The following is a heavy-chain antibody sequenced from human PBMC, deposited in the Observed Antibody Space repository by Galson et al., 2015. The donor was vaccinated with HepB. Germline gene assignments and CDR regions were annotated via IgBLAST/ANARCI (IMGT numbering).Heavy chain of an antibody. CDR3: ASPYYYDSSGDDAFDI. J-gene: IGHJ3*02. CDR1: GFTFSSYW. D-gene: IGHD3-22*01. CDR2: INSDGSST. Sequence: SLRLSCAASGFTFSSYWMHWVRQAPGKGLVWVSRINSDGSSTSYADSVKGRFTISRDNAKNTLYLQMNSLRAEDTAVYYCASPYYYDSSGDDAFDIWGQGTMVTVSS. V-gene: IGHV3-74*01.